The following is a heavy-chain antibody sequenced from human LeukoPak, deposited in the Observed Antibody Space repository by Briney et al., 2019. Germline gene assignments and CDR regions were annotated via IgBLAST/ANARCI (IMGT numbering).Heavy chain of an antibody. D-gene: IGHD3-22*01. V-gene: IGHV3-30*18. CDR2: ISYDGSNK. J-gene: IGHJ4*02. CDR1: GFTFSSYG. Sequence: GGSLRLSCAASGFTFSSYGMHWVRQAPGKGLEWVAVISYDGSNKYYADSVKGRFTISRDNSKNTLYLQMNSLRAEDTAVYYCAKARYYDSSGYYYPPCFDYWGQGTLVTVSS. CDR3: AKARYYDSSGYYYPPCFDY.